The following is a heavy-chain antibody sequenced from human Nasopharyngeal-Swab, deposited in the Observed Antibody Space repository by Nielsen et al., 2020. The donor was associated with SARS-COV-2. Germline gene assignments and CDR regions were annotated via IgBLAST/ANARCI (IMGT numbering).Heavy chain of an antibody. CDR2: IYYSGST. Sequence: SETLSLTCTVSGGSISSSSYYWGGIRQPPGKGLEWIGSIYYSGSTYYNPSLKSRVTISVDTSKNQFSLKLSSVTAADTAVYYCVGSSWYGDYYYYYGMDVWGQATTVTVSS. CDR3: VGSSWYGDYYYYYGMDV. CDR1: GGSISSSSYY. J-gene: IGHJ6*02. V-gene: IGHV4-39*07. D-gene: IGHD6-13*01.